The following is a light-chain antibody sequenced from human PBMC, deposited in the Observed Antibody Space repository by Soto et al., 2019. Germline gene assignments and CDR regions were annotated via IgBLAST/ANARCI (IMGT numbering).Light chain of an antibody. Sequence: QSALTQPASVSRSPGQSFTISCSGTSSDVGGYKYVSWYQQHPGKAPKLIIYDVSNRPTGVSNRVSGSKSGNTASLTISGLQAEDEADYYCSSYTSSSTNVFGTGTKLTVL. V-gene: IGLV2-14*01. CDR1: SSDVGGYKY. CDR3: SSYTSSSTNV. J-gene: IGLJ1*01. CDR2: DVS.